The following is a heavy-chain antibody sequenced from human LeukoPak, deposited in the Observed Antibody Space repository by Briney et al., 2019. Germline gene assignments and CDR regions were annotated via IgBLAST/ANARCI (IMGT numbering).Heavy chain of an antibody. V-gene: IGHV4-61*02. CDR1: GGSISSGNYY. CDR2: IYIRGST. D-gene: IGHD6-13*01. CDR3: ARTDGDSSWYNWFDP. Sequence: PSETLSLTCTVSGGSISSGNYYWSWIRQPAGKGLEWIGRIYIRGSTNYNPSLKSRVTISIDTSKNQFSLKLSSVTAADTAVYYCARTDGDSSWYNWFDPWGQGTLVTVSS. J-gene: IGHJ5*02.